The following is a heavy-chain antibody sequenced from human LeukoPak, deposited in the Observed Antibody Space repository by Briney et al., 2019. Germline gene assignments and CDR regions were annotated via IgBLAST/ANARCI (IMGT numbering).Heavy chain of an antibody. D-gene: IGHD6-6*01. J-gene: IGHJ2*01. CDR1: GGSFSGYY. CDR3: ARSYPRRVWYFDL. CDR2: INHSGST. Sequence: PSETLSLTCAVYGGSFSGYYWSWIRQPPGKGLEWIGEINHSGSTNYNPSLKSRVTISVDTSKNQFSLKLSSVTAADTAVYYCARSYPRRVWYFDLWGRGTLVTVSS. V-gene: IGHV4-34*01.